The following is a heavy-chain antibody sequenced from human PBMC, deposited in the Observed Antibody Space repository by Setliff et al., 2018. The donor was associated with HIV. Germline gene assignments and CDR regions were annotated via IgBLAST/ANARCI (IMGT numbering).Heavy chain of an antibody. J-gene: IGHJ4*02. CDR3: LRRATAAEVSDY. V-gene: IGHV1-3*04. CDR1: GYTFTSYS. D-gene: IGHD6-13*01. CDR2: LRTGTGDT. Sequence: ASVKVSCKASGYTFTSYSMHWVRLAPGQRLEWMGWLRTGTGDTSYSEKFQGRLTITRGTSANTAYMELRSLGSDDTAVYYCLRRATAAEVSDYWGQGTLVTVSS.